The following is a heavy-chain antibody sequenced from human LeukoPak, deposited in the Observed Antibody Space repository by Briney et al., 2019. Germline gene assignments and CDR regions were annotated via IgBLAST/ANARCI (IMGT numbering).Heavy chain of an antibody. CDR1: GGTFSSYA. D-gene: IGHD3-10*01. CDR2: IIPIFGTA. V-gene: IGHV1-69*06. Sequence: PVASVKVSCKASGGTFSSYAISWVRQAPGQGLEWMGRIIPIFGTANYAQKFQGRVTITADKSTSTAYMELSSLRSEDTAVYHCASSEAYYYGSGSYQYPPSLDYWGQGTLVTVSS. J-gene: IGHJ4*02. CDR3: ASSEAYYYGSGSYQYPPSLDY.